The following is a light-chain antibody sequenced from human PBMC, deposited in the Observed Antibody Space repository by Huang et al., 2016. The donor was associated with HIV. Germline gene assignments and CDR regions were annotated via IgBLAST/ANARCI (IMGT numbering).Light chain of an antibody. CDR1: QGIGTY. CDR2: AAS. V-gene: IGKV1-27*01. Sequence: DIQMTQSPSSLSASIGDRITISCRASQGIGTYLAWYQHKPGKVPNLLIYAASTLQSGVPSRFSGSGSGKNFALTIGSLQPEDVASYYCQKYNNVPRTFGHGTKVEIK. CDR3: QKYNNVPRT. J-gene: IGKJ1*01.